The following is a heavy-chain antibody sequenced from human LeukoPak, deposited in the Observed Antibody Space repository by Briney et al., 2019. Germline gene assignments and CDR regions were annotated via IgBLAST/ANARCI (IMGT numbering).Heavy chain of an antibody. CDR1: GFTGSSNY. CDR3: AGSLLEWPYYMDV. V-gene: IGHV3-53*01. J-gene: IGHJ6*04. D-gene: IGHD3-3*01. Sequence: GGSLRLSCAASGFTGSSNYMSWVRQAPGKGLEWVSGFYSGGSTDYADSVKGRFTISRDNSKNTLYLQMNSLRAEDTAVYYCAGSLLEWPYYMDVWGKGTTVTVSS. CDR2: FYSGGST.